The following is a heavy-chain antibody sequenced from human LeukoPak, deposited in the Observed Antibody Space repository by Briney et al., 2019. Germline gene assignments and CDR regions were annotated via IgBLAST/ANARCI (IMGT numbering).Heavy chain of an antibody. CDR1: GGSLSSHY. J-gene: IGHJ5*02. D-gene: IGHD4-11*01. V-gene: IGHV4-59*11. CDR2: IYYSGST. CDR3: ARGEGVGTTLFDP. Sequence: PSETLSLTCTVSGGSLSSHYWSWIRQPPGKGLEWIGYIYYSGSTNYNPSLKSRVTISVDTSKNQFSLKLSSVTAADTAVYYCARGEGVGTTLFDPWGQGTLVTVSS.